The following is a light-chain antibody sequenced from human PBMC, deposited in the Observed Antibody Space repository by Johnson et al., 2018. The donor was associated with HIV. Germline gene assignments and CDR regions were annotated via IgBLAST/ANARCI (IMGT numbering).Light chain of an antibody. CDR3: STWDSSLSGYV. V-gene: IGLV1-51*01. CDR2: DNN. J-gene: IGLJ1*01. Sequence: QSVLTQPPSVSAAPGQKVTISCSGSSSNIGNNYVSWYQQLPGTAPKLLIYDNNKRPSGIPDRFSGSKSGTSATLGITGLQTGDEADYYCSTWDSSLSGYVCGTGTKVTVL. CDR1: SSNIGNNY.